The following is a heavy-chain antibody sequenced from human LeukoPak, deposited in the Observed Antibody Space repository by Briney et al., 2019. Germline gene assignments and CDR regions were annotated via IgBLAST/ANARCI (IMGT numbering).Heavy chain of an antibody. CDR1: GGSFSGYY. D-gene: IGHD6-19*01. CDR3: AGAASSGWYRWGIDY. Sequence: PSETLSLTCAVYGGSFSGYYWSWIRQPPGKGLEWIGEINHSGSTNYNPSLKSRVTISVDTSKNQFSLKLSSVTAADTAVYYCAGAASSGWYRWGIDYWGQGTLVTVSS. J-gene: IGHJ4*02. CDR2: INHSGST. V-gene: IGHV4-34*01.